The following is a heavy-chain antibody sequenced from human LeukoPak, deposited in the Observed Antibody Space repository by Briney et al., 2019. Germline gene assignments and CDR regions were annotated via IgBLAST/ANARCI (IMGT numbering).Heavy chain of an antibody. D-gene: IGHD4-17*01. J-gene: IGHJ4*02. V-gene: IGHV5-51*01. CDR1: GYSFTSYW. CDR2: IYPGDSDT. Sequence: PGESLPISSKCSGYSFTSYWIGWVRHMPGKGLEWMGIIYPGDSDTRYSPSFQGQVTISADKSISTASLQWSTLKPSDTALYYCARPVGTTVTTFVYWGQGTRVTVHS. CDR3: ARPVGTTVTTFVY.